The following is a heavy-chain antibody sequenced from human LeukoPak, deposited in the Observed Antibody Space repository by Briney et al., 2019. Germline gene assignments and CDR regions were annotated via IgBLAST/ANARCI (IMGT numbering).Heavy chain of an antibody. CDR2: ISSGFHT. J-gene: IGHJ4*02. Sequence: GGSLRLSCTASGFTLGSHDMHWVRHTTGEGLEWVAAISSGFHTFYAASVKGRFTVSRDDAKNSLYLQMNSLRAGDTALCYCVREARGYHYTYFDYWGQGTLVTVSS. D-gene: IGHD5-18*01. CDR3: VREARGYHYTYFDY. CDR1: GFTLGSHD. V-gene: IGHV3-13*01.